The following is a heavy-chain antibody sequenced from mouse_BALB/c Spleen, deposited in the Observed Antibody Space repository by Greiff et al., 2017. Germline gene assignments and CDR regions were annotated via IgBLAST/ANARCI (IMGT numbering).Heavy chain of an antibody. CDR1: GFTFSDYY. CDR2: ISDGGSYT. CDR3: ARGGISRYFDV. Sequence: EVQLKESGGGLVKPGGSLKLSCAASGFTFSDYYMYWVRQTPEKRLEWVATISDGGSYTYYPDSVKGRFTISRDNAKNNLYLQMSSLKSEDTAMYYCARGGISRYFDVWGAGTTVTVSS. J-gene: IGHJ1*01. V-gene: IGHV5-4*02.